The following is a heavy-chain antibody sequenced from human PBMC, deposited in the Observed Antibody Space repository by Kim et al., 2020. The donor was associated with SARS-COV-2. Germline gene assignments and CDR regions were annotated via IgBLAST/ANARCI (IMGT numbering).Heavy chain of an antibody. Sequence: ASVKVSCKASGNTFSNYYIYWVRQAPGQGLEWMGIINPSGGSTNYAQKFQGRVTMTRDTSTSTVYMDLRIMRSEDTAVFYCGRERGHCSGGSWYPGYYG. CDR3: GRERGHCSGGSWYPGYYG. V-gene: IGHV1-46*01. CDR2: INPSGGST. J-gene: IGHJ6*01. CDR1: GNTFSNYY. D-gene: IGHD2-15*01.